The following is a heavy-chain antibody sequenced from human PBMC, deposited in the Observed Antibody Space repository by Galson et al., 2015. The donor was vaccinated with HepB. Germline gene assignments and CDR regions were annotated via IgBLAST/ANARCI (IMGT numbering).Heavy chain of an antibody. V-gene: IGHV3-23*01. CDR2: ISGSGGGT. CDR1: GFTFRFSA. J-gene: IGHJ4*02. CDR3: AKDLESYYGAGSQYYFDY. D-gene: IGHD3-10*01. Sequence: SLRLSCAVSGFTFRFSAMSWVRQAPGKGLEWVSGISGSGGGTYYADSVKGRFTISRDNSKNTLFLQMSSLRAEDTAVYYCAKDLESYYGAGSQYYFDYWGQGTLVTVSS.